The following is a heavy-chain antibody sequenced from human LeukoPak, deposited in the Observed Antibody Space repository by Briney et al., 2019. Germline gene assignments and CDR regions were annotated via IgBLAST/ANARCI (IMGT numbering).Heavy chain of an antibody. Sequence: GGSLRLSCAASGFTFIDYDMHWVRQVIGKGLEWVSAIGIRGDTHYSGSVKGRFTISRDNSKNTLYLQMNSLRAEDTAVYYCAKDRDTAMVRFYFDYWGQGTLVTVSS. CDR1: GFTFIDYD. V-gene: IGHV3-13*01. CDR2: IGIRGDT. J-gene: IGHJ4*02. CDR3: AKDRDTAMVRFYFDY. D-gene: IGHD5-18*01.